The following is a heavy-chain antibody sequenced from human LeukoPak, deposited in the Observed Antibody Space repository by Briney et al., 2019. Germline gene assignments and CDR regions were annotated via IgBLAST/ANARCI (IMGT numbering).Heavy chain of an antibody. CDR3: AKGGNDYYYYGMDV. CDR2: ISYDGSNK. Sequence: PGGSLRLSCAASGFTFSSCAMHWVRQAPGKGLEWVAVISYDGSNKYYGDSVKGRFTISRDNSKNTLYLQMNSLRAEDTAVYYCAKGGNDYYYYGMDVWGQGTTVTVSS. V-gene: IGHV3-30*18. D-gene: IGHD3-10*01. CDR1: GFTFSSCA. J-gene: IGHJ6*02.